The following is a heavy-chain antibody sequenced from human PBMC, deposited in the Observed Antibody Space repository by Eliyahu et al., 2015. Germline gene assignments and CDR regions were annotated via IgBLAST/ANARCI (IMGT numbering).Heavy chain of an antibody. Sequence: QVQLVQSGAEVKKPGSSVKVSXKASGGTFSSYTIDWVRQAPGQRLEWMGGVIPIFGTANYAQNFQGRVTITADESTSTAYMELSSLRSEDTAVYYCARGPETQTAYYYNYWGQGTLVTVSS. D-gene: IGHD3-9*01. CDR3: ARGPETQTAYYYNY. J-gene: IGHJ4*02. CDR2: VIPIFGTA. V-gene: IGHV1-69*01. CDR1: GGTFSSYT.